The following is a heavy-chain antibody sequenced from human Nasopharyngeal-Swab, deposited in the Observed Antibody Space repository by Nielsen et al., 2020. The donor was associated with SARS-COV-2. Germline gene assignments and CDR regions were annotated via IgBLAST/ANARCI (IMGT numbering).Heavy chain of an antibody. CDR3: ARSRLGY. CDR2: ISSSSSTI. J-gene: IGHJ4*02. CDR1: GFTFSSYS. Sequence: ESLKISCAASGFTFSSYSMNWVRQAPGKGLEWVSYISSSSSTIYYADSVKGRFTISRDNAKNSLYLQMNSLRAEDTAVYYCARSRLGYWGQGTLVTVSS. D-gene: IGHD3-9*01. V-gene: IGHV3-48*04.